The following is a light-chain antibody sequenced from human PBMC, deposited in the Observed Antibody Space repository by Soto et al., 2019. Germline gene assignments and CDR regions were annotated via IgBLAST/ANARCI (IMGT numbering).Light chain of an antibody. Sequence: ETVLTQSPCTLSFSPGERATLSGSARQTIRSNYLAWYRQTPGQAPRLLIYGASNRATGSADMFSGSGSWTDLTLMISRLEPEDFTLYYCQQYGSSPWTFGQGTKVEIK. CDR2: GAS. J-gene: IGKJ1*01. CDR1: QTIRSNY. CDR3: QQYGSSPWT. V-gene: IGKV3-20*01.